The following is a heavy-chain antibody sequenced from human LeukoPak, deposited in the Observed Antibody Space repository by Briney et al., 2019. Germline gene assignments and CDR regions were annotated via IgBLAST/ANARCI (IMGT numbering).Heavy chain of an antibody. J-gene: IGHJ4*02. CDR3: ARVQVKQQLVPPSEDYFDY. CDR1: GFTFSSYA. D-gene: IGHD6-13*01. CDR2: ISGSGGST. Sequence: GGSLRLTCAASGFTFSSYAMSWVRQAPGKGLEWVSAISGSGGSTYYADSVKGRFTISRDDSKNTLYLQMNSLRAEDTAVYYCARVQVKQQLVPPSEDYFDYWGQGTLVTVSS. V-gene: IGHV3-23*01.